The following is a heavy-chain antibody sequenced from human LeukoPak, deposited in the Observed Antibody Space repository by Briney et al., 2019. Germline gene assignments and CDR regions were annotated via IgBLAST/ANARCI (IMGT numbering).Heavy chain of an antibody. CDR1: GYTFTHQW. CDR2: IYPRDSDT. J-gene: IGHJ1*01. D-gene: IGHD3-10*01. Sequence: GESLKISCKASGYTFTHQWIGWVREMSGSGLEWMGIIYPRDSDTIYSPSFQGHVTISADTSINTAYLEWSSLEASDTAIYYCARHSDVIGAIWGQGTLVTVSS. V-gene: IGHV5-51*01. CDR3: ARHSDVIGAI.